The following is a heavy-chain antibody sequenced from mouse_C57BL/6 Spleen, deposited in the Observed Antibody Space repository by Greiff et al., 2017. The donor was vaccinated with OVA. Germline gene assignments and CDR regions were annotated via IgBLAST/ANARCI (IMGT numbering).Heavy chain of an antibody. CDR3: VRDLLYDGYYAPYAMDY. J-gene: IGHJ4*01. CDR1: GFTFNTYA. CDR2: IRSKSSNYAT. V-gene: IGHV10-3*01. D-gene: IGHD2-3*01. Sequence: EVQLVESGGGLVQPKGSLKLSCAASGFTFNTYAMHWVRQAPGKGLEWVARIRSKSSNYATYYADSVKDRFTISRDDSQSMLYLQMNDLKTEDTAMYYCVRDLLYDGYYAPYAMDYWGQGTSVTVSS.